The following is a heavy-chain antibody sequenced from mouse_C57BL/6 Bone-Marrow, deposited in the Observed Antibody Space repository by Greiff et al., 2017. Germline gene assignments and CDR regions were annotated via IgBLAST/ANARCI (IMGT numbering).Heavy chain of an antibody. J-gene: IGHJ3*01. CDR1: GYTFTDYY. D-gene: IGHD2-3*01. CDR2: INPYNGGT. V-gene: IGHV1-19*01. CDR3: ASGWLLPPWFAY. Sequence: EVQLQQSGPVLVKPGASVKMSCKASGYTFTDYYMNWVKQSHGKSLEWIGVINPYNGGTSYNQKFKGKATLTVDKSSSTAYMELNSLTSEDSAVYYCASGWLLPPWFAYWGQVTLVTVSA.